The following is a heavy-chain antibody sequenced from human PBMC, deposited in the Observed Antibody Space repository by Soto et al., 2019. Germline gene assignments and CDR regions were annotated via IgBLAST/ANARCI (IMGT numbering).Heavy chain of an antibody. CDR2: IYYSGST. CDR3: ARVGGSSGWYVDYFDY. D-gene: IGHD6-19*01. CDR1: VVSISSGDYY. V-gene: IGHV4-30-4*01. Sequence: PSETLSLTCTFSVVSISSGDYYCSWIRQPPWKGLEWIGYIYYSGSTYYNPSLKSRVTISVDTSKNQFSLKLSSVTAADTAVYYCARVGGSSGWYVDYFDYWGQGTLVTVSS. J-gene: IGHJ4*02.